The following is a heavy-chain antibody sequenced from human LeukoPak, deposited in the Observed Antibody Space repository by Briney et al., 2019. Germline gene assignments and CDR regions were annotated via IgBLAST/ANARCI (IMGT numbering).Heavy chain of an antibody. CDR2: IYYSGST. Sequence: KSSETLSLTCTVSGGSLSSYYWSWIRQPPGKGLEWIGYIYYSGSTYDNPSLKSRVTISRDTSKNQFSLKLSSVTAADTAVYYCARVLTYSSSSVSAFDIWGQGTVVTVSS. CDR3: ARVLTYSSSSVSAFDI. CDR1: GGSLSSYY. J-gene: IGHJ3*02. D-gene: IGHD6-13*01. V-gene: IGHV4-59*01.